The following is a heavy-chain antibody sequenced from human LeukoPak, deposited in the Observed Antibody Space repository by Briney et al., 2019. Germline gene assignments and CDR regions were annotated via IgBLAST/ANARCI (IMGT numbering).Heavy chain of an antibody. CDR3: ARDSSSWYLPNDAFDI. J-gene: IGHJ3*02. D-gene: IGHD6-13*01. Sequence: GGSLRLSCAASGSTFSSYAMSWVRQAPGKGLEWVSAISGSGGSTYYADSVKGRFTISRDNSKNTLYLQMNSLRAEDTAVYYCARDSSSWYLPNDAFDIWGQGTMVTVSS. V-gene: IGHV3-23*01. CDR1: GSTFSSYA. CDR2: ISGSGGST.